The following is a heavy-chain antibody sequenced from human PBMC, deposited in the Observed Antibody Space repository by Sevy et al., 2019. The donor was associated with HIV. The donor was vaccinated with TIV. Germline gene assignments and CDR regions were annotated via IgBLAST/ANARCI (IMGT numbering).Heavy chain of an antibody. D-gene: IGHD5-12*01. V-gene: IGHV3-13*01. J-gene: IGHJ6*02. CDR1: GFTFSSYD. CDR2: IGSGGDA. Sequence: GGSLRLSCGASGFTFSSYDMHWVRQAAGKGLEWVSGIGSGGDAHYPGSVKGRFTISRENAKNSLYLQMYSLRAGDTAVYYCARSGGYSDYGMDVWGQGTTVTVSS. CDR3: ARSGGYSDYGMDV.